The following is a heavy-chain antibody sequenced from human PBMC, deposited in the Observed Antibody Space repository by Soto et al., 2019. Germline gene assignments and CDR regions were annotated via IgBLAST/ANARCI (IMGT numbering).Heavy chain of an antibody. CDR1: GFTFSSYT. CDR2: INGGGGST. J-gene: IGHJ4*02. V-gene: IGHV3-23*01. D-gene: IGHD2-15*01. CDR3: AKNKVCSGGSCYYDY. Sequence: EVQLLEAGGDLIQPGGSLRLSCAASGFTFSSYTMTWVRQAPGKGLEWVSAINGGGGSTYYADSVKVRFTISRDNSKDTPYLQMNSLRAEDTAVYYCAKNKVCSGGSCYYDYWGQGTLVTVSS.